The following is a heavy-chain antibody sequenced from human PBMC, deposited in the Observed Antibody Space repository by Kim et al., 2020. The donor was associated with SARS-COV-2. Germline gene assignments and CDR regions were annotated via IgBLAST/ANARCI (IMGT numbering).Heavy chain of an antibody. V-gene: IGHV3-21*01. CDR2: ISSSSSYI. Sequence: GGSLRLSCAASGFTFSSYSMNWVRQAPGKGLEWVSSISSSSSYIYYADSVKGRFTISRDNAKNSLYLQMHSLRAEDTAVYYCARDLNHGYIVVVPAAMFTSVAFDIWGQGTMLTVSS. J-gene: IGHJ3*02. CDR3: ARDLNHGYIVVVPAAMFTSVAFDI. CDR1: GFTFSSYS. D-gene: IGHD2-2*01.